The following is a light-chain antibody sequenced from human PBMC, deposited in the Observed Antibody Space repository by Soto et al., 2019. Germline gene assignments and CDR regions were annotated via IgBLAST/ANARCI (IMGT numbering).Light chain of an antibody. CDR3: QQYNIYPYT. V-gene: IGKV1-5*01. CDR2: DAS. J-gene: IGKJ2*01. CDR1: QSISSW. Sequence: DIQMTQSPSTLSASVGDRVTITCRASQSISSWLAWYQQKPGKAPMLLIFDASSLDSGVPSGFSGTGSGTEFTLTISSLQPDDFATYYCQQYNIYPYTFGQGTKLEIK.